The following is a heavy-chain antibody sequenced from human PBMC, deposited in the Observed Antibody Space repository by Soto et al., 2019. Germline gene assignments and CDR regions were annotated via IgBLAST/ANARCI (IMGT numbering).Heavy chain of an antibody. V-gene: IGHV4-59*01. CDR1: GGSISSYY. CDR3: ARGMEPYYYYYGMDV. J-gene: IGHJ6*02. Sequence: WEHLYLTCTVSGGSISSYYWSWIRQPPGKGLEWIGYIYYSGSTNYNPSLKSRVTISVDTSKNQFSLKLSSVTAADTAVYYCARGMEPYYYYYGMDVWGQGTTVTVSS. CDR2: IYYSGST. D-gene: IGHD1-1*01.